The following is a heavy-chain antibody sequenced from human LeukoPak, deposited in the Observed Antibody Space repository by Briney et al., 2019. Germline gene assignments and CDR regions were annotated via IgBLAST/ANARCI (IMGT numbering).Heavy chain of an antibody. V-gene: IGHV4-39*07. CDR2: IYYSGST. CDR3: AGERITIFGVVIPGHH. D-gene: IGHD3-3*01. Sequence: PSETLSLTCTVSGGSISSSSYYWGWIRQPPGKGLEWIGSIYYSGSTYYNPSLKSRVTISVDTSKNQFSLKLSSVTAADTAVYYCAGERITIFGVVIPGHHWGQGTLVTVSS. CDR1: GGSISSSSYY. J-gene: IGHJ5*02.